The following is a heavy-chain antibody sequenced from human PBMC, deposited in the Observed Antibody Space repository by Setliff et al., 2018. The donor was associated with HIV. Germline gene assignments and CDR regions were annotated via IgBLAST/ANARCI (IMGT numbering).Heavy chain of an antibody. J-gene: IGHJ5*02. CDR2: IKSKIDGGTA. D-gene: IGHD6-13*01. V-gene: IGHV3-15*01. CDR1: GFTFSYSW. Sequence: HGESLKISCAASGFTFSYSWMNWVRQAPGKGLEWVGRIKSKIDGGTADYAAPVKGRFTISRDDSKNTLYLQMNSLKIEDTAMYYCTSRPPNSSSRRFDPWGQGTLVTVSS. CDR3: TSRPPNSSSRRFDP.